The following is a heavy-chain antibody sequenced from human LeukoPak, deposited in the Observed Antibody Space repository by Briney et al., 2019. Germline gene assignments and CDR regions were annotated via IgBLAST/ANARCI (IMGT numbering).Heavy chain of an antibody. CDR1: GGTFSSYA. D-gene: IGHD3-10*01. V-gene: IGHV1-69*13. CDR2: IIPFFGTA. Sequence: ASVNVSCTASGGTFSSYAISWVRQAPGQGLEWMGGIIPFFGTANYAQKFQGRSTNTPDQVTSTAYMELISLRSEGTAVYYCARPRRLYGSVSYFRDYFDYWGQGTLVTVSS. J-gene: IGHJ4*02. CDR3: ARPRRLYGSVSYFRDYFDY.